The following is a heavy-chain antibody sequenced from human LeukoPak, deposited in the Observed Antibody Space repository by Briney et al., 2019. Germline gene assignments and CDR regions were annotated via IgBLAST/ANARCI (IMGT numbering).Heavy chain of an antibody. V-gene: IGHV4-59*01. CDR2: IYYSGST. CDR3: ARDSGGYDSHFDY. D-gene: IGHD5-12*01. J-gene: IGHJ4*02. Sequence: SETLSLTCTVSGGSISSYYWSWIRQPPGKGLEWIGYIYYSGSTNYNPSLKSRVTISVDTSKNPFSLKLSSVTAADTAVYYCARDSGGYDSHFDYWGQGTLVTVSS. CDR1: GGSISSYY.